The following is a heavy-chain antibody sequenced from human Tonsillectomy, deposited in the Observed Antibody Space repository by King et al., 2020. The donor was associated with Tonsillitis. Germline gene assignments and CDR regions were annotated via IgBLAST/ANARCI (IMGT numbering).Heavy chain of an antibody. D-gene: IGHD6-6*01. CDR3: ARVAATYSSSSLVYYYNYMDV. V-gene: IGHV3-53*01. CDR1: GFTVSSNY. CDR2: IYSGGNT. J-gene: IGHJ6*03. Sequence: VQLVESGGGFIQPGGSLRLSCAASGFTVSSNYMGWVRQAPGKGLEWVSLIYSGGNTYYADSVTGRFTISRDPSKNTLYLQMNSLRAEHTAVYYCARVAATYSSSSLVYYYNYMDVWGKGTTVTVSS.